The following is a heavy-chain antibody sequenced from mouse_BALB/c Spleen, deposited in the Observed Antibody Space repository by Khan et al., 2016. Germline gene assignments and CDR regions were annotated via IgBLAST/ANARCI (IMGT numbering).Heavy chain of an antibody. CDR3: ARGAY. CDR1: GYTFSRYW. CDR2: ILPGSGST. V-gene: IGHV1-9*01. J-gene: IGHJ3*01. Sequence: QVQLKQSGAELMKPGASVQISCKATGYTFSRYWIDWVKERPGHGLTWIGEILPGSGSTNYNEKFKDKATFTAETSSNTAYIQLISLTSEDSAVYDGARGAYWGQGTLVTVSA.